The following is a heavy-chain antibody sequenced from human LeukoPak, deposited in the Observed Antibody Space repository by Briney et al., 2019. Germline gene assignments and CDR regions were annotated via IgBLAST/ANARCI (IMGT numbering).Heavy chain of an antibody. V-gene: IGHV1-2*02. CDR3: ARLYCSGGTCYSPGDY. CDR1: GYTFTGYY. D-gene: IGHD2-15*01. Sequence: GASVKVSCKASGYTFTGYYMHWVRQAPGQGLEWMGWINPNSGGTNYAQKFQGRVTMTRDTSISTAYMELSRLRSDDTAVYYCARLYCSGGTCYSPGDYWGQGTLVTVSS. J-gene: IGHJ4*02. CDR2: INPNSGGT.